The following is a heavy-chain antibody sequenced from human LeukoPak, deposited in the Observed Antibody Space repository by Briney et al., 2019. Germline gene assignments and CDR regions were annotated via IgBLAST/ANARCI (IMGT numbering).Heavy chain of an antibody. CDR3: ARSNTIFGVVTVFDP. D-gene: IGHD3-3*01. J-gene: IGHJ5*02. CDR1: GGSFSGYY. Sequence: SETLSLTCAVYGGSFSGYYWSWIRQPAGKGLEWIGRIYTSGSTNYNPSLKSRVTMSVDTSKNQFSLKLSSVTAADTAVYYCARSNTIFGVVTVFDPWGQGTLVTVSS. V-gene: IGHV4-59*10. CDR2: IYTSGST.